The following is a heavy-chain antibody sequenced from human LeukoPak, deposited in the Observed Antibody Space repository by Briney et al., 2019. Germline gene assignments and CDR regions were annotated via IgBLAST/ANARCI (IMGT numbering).Heavy chain of an antibody. CDR1: GGTFSSYA. V-gene: IGHV1-69*04. D-gene: IGHD3-3*01. CDR2: IIPIFGIA. J-gene: IGHJ6*02. CDR3: SRDLKEGGFLEWLLSPSYYYGMDV. Sequence: AASVMVFCKASGGTFSSYAISWVRQAPGQGLEWMGRIIPIFGIANYAQKFQGRVTITAGKSTSTAYMELSSLRSEDTAVYYCSRDLKEGGFLEWLLSPSYYYGMDVWGQGTTVTVSS.